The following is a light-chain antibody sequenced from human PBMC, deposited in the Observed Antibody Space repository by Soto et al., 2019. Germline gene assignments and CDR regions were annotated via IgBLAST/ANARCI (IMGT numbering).Light chain of an antibody. CDR2: AAS. CDR1: QGLSAN. Sequence: DIQMTQSPSSLSASVGEGVTVLCRESQGLSANLLWYQQRHGRAPKLLIYAASNLIAGVPSRFSGSGSGTNFTLTINNLQPEDFATYYCQQSYTTPHTFGQGTKLETK. CDR3: QQSYTTPHT. V-gene: IGKV1-39*01. J-gene: IGKJ2*01.